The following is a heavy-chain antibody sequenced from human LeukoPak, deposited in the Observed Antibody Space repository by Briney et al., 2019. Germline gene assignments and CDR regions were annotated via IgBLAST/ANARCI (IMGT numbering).Heavy chain of an antibody. D-gene: IGHD6-19*01. Sequence: GASVKVSCKASGYTFTGYYMHWVRQAPGQGLEWMGWINPNSGGTNYAQKFQGRVTMTRDTSISTAYMELSRLRSDDTAVYYCAGVGVGYSSGWYALGYWGQGTLVSVSS. V-gene: IGHV1-2*02. CDR3: AGVGVGYSSGWYALGY. CDR2: INPNSGGT. CDR1: GYTFTGYY. J-gene: IGHJ4*02.